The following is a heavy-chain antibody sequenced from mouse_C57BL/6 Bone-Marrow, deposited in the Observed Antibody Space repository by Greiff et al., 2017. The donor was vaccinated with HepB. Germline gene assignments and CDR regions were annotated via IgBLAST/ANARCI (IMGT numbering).Heavy chain of an antibody. CDR1: GFTFSSYA. D-gene: IGHD2-4*01. V-gene: IGHV5-4*01. Sequence: EVQGVESGGGLVKPGGSLKLSCAASGFTFSSYAMSWVRQTPEKRLEWVATISDGGSYTYYPDNVKGRFTISRDNAKNNLYLQMSHLKSEDTAVYYGAREGGLCQFAYWGQGTLVTVSA. CDR2: ISDGGSYT. J-gene: IGHJ3*01. CDR3: AREGGLCQFAY.